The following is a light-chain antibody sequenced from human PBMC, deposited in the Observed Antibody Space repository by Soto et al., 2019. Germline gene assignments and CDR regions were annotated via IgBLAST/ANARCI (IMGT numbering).Light chain of an antibody. CDR1: QGIGID. J-gene: IGKJ1*01. Sequence: DIQMTQSPSSLSASVGDRVTITCRASQGIGIDLGWFQQKPGKAPKRLIFAVSSLQSGVPSRFSGSGSGTEFTLTISSLQPEDSATYYCLQHNSDPQTFGQGTKLEL. CDR3: LQHNSDPQT. V-gene: IGKV1-17*01. CDR2: AVS.